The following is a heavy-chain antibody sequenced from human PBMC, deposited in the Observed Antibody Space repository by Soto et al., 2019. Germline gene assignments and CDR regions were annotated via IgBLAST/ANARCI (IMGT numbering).Heavy chain of an antibody. CDR1: GGSITTPGYS. Sequence: SETLSLTCTVSGGSITTPGYSWGWIRQPPGKAPEWIGYVYHNGNAYPKPSLKSRVTISLDGAKNQFSLKMTSVTAADAAVYYCARASTIFGVVVRFDSWGQGTLVTVSS. V-gene: IGHV4-30-2*01. D-gene: IGHD3-3*01. CDR2: VYHNGNA. J-gene: IGHJ4*02. CDR3: ARASTIFGVVVRFDS.